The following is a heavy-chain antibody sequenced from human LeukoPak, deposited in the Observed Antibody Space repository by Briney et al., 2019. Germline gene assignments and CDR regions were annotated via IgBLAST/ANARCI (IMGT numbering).Heavy chain of an antibody. CDR1: GGTFSSYA. V-gene: IGHV1-69*01. CDR2: IIPIFGTA. D-gene: IGHD1-7*01. Sequence: SVKVSCKASGGTFSSYAISWVRQAPGQGLEWMGGIIPIFGTANYAQKFQGRVTITADESTSTAYMELSSLRGEDTAVYYCAKVVTGTTGFTASPEYYFDYWGQGTLVTVSS. J-gene: IGHJ4*02. CDR3: AKVVTGTTGFTASPEYYFDY.